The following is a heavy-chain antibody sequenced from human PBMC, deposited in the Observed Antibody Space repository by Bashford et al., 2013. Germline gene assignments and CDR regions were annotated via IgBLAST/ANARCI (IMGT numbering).Heavy chain of an antibody. CDR2: ISAYNGNT. D-gene: IGHD2-2*02. J-gene: IGHJ5*02. CDR3: ALHLVPAAITSPGYP. CDR1: GYTFTSYG. Sequence: ASVKVSCKASGYTFTSYGISWVRQAPGQGLEWMGWISAYNGNTNYAQKLQGRVTMTTDTSTSTAYMELRSLRSDDTAVYYCALHLVPAAITSPGYPWGQGTLVTVSS. V-gene: IGHV1-18*01.